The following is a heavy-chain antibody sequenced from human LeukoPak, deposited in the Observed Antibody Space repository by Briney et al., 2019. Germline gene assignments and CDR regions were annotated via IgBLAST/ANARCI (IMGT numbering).Heavy chain of an antibody. Sequence: GGSLRPSCAASGFTFSSYGMNWVRQAPGKGLEWVSYIGTSSSTIYYADSVKGRFTISRDNAKNSLYLQMNSLRDEDTAVYYCARHDYGGNSGDYWGQGTLVTVSS. V-gene: IGHV3-48*02. CDR1: GFTFSSYG. J-gene: IGHJ4*02. D-gene: IGHD4-23*01. CDR3: ARHDYGGNSGDY. CDR2: IGTSSSTI.